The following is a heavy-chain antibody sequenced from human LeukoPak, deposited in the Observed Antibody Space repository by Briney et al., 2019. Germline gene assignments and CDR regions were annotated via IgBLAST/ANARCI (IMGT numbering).Heavy chain of an antibody. Sequence: SETLSLTCAVYGGSFSGYYWSWIRQPPGKGLEWIGEINHSGSTNYNPSLKSRVTISVDTSKNQFSLKLSSVTAADTAVYYCARLIVVVPAASGDMDVWGKGTTVTVPS. CDR3: ARLIVVVPAASGDMDV. D-gene: IGHD2-2*01. V-gene: IGHV4-34*01. CDR2: INHSGST. J-gene: IGHJ6*03. CDR1: GGSFSGYY.